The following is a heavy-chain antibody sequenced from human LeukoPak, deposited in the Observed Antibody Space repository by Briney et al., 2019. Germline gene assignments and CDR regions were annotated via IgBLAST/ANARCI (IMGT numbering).Heavy chain of an antibody. Sequence: PSETLSLTCTVSGASTSSGLYYWNWFRQPAGKGLEYIGRIYNSGSTYYNPSLKSRVTISVDTSKNQFSLKLSSVTAADTAVYYCARMAQGFIVVIYYFDYWGQGTLVTVSS. J-gene: IGHJ4*02. D-gene: IGHD2-21*01. V-gene: IGHV4-61*02. CDR1: GASTSSGLYY. CDR2: IYNSGST. CDR3: ARMAQGFIVVIYYFDY.